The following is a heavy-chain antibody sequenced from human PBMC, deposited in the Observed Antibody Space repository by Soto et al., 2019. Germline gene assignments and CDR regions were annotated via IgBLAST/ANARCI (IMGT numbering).Heavy chain of an antibody. V-gene: IGHV4-30-4*01. D-gene: IGHD2-2*01. J-gene: IGHJ6*02. Sequence: SETLSLTCTVSGGSISSGDYYWSWIRQPPGKGLEWIGYIYYSGSTYYNPSLKSRVTISVDTSKNQFSLKLSSVTAADTAVYYCARGEDCSSTSCRYYYYYGMDVWGQGTTVTVSS. CDR2: IYYSGST. CDR1: GGSISSGDYY. CDR3: ARGEDCSSTSCRYYYYYGMDV.